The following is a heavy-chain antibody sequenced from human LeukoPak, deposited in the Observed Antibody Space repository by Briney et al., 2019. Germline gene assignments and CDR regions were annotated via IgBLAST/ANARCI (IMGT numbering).Heavy chain of an antibody. Sequence: GGSLRLSCAASGFTFSSNWMHWVRQAPGKGLVWVSRINEDGSTTNYADSVKGRFTISRDNAKNTLYLQMNSLRAEDTAVYYCVRDLGGRSGHWGQGTLVTVSS. D-gene: IGHD1-26*01. CDR3: VRDLGGRSGH. CDR1: GFTFSSNW. V-gene: IGHV3-74*01. J-gene: IGHJ4*02. CDR2: INEDGSTT.